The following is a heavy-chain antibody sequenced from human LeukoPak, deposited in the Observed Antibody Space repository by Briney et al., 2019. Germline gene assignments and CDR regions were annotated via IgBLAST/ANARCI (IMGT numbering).Heavy chain of an antibody. CDR1: VYTLAQLS. D-gene: IGHD2/OR15-2a*01. V-gene: IGHV1-24*01. J-gene: IGHJ4*02. CDR3: ATEAIYFLY. CDR2: FDPEDGET. Sequence: ASVKVSFTVSVYTLAQLSMHWVRQAPGKGLEWMGGFDPEDGETIYAQKFQGRVSMTEDTSTDTAYMELSSLGSDDTAVYYCATEAIYFLYWGQGTLVTVSS.